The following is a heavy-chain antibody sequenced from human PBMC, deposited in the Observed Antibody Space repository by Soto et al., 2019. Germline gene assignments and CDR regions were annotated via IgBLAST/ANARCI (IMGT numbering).Heavy chain of an antibody. CDR1: GYTFTGYY. CDR3: ARDSLAVGATAYDY. Sequence: ASVKVSCKASGYTFTGYYMHWVRQAPGQGLEWMGWMNPNSGGTNYAQKFQGWVTMTRDTSISTAYIELSRLRSDDTAVYYCARDSLAVGATAYDYWGQGTLVTVSS. CDR2: MNPNSGGT. V-gene: IGHV1-2*04. D-gene: IGHD1-26*01. J-gene: IGHJ4*02.